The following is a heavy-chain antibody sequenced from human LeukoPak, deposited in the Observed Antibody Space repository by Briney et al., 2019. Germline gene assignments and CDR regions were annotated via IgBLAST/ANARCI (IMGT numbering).Heavy chain of an antibody. J-gene: IGHJ4*02. D-gene: IGHD1-26*01. CDR3: ARDLSFGSLDF. CDR1: GFILSTHG. Sequence: GGSLRLSCAASGFILSTHGMHWVRQAPGKGLEWVAGMWYDGSREDYADSVKGRFTISRDMSKNTLSLQMNSLRVEDTAMFYCARDLSFGSLDFRGQGTLVTVSS. V-gene: IGHV3-33*01. CDR2: MWYDGSRE.